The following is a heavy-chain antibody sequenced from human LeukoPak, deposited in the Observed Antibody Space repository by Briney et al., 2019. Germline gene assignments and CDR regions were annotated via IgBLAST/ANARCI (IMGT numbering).Heavy chain of an antibody. Sequence: ASVKVSCKSSGYAFTNYYMHWVRQAPGQGLEWMGIINPSGGSTISAQKFQGRVTMTRDTSTSTIYMELSSLRSEDTAVYYCARRNSHIGSYRPSYYFDYWGQGTLVTVSS. CDR3: ARRNSHIGSYRPSYYFDY. J-gene: IGHJ4*02. D-gene: IGHD1-26*01. CDR2: INPSGGST. CDR1: GYAFTNYY. V-gene: IGHV1-46*01.